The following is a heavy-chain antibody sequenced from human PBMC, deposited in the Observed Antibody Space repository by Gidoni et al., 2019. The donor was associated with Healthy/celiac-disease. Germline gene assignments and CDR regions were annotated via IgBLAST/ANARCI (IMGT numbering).Heavy chain of an antibody. D-gene: IGHD3-16*02. Sequence: QLQLQESGPGLVKPSQTLSLTCAVSGGSISSGGYSWRWIRQPPGKGLEWIGYIYHSGSTYYNPSLKSRVTISVDRSKNQFSLKLSSVTAADTAVYYCARGGYDYVWGSYRPPYYFDYWGQGTLVTVSS. CDR3: ARGGYDYVWGSYRPPYYFDY. CDR2: IYHSGST. V-gene: IGHV4-30-2*01. CDR1: GGSISSGGYS. J-gene: IGHJ4*02.